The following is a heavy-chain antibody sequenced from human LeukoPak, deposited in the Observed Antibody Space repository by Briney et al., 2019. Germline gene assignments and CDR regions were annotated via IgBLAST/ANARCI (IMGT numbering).Heavy chain of an antibody. CDR2: IWYDGSNK. D-gene: IGHD6-19*01. V-gene: IGHV3-33*01. CDR3: ARLQWLQTGRDFFDY. Sequence: GGSLRLSCAASGFTFSSYGMHWVRQAPGKGLEWVAVIWYDGSNKYYADSVKGRFTISRDNSKNTLYLQMNSLRAEDTAVYYCARLQWLQTGRDFFDYWGQGTLVTVSS. J-gene: IGHJ4*02. CDR1: GFTFSSYG.